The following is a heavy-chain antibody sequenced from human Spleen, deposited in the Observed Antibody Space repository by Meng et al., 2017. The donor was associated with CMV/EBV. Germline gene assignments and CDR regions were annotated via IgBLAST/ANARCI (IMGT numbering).Heavy chain of an antibody. CDR2: MNPNSGNT. CDR3: ARGGGAAAGPMDP. D-gene: IGHD6-13*01. V-gene: IGHV1-8*03. Sequence: ASVKVSCKASGYTFTGYYMHWVRQAPGQGLEWMGWMNPNSGNTGYAQKFQGRVTITRNTSISTGYLELSSLRSEDTAVYYCARGGGAAAGPMDPWGQGTLVTVSS. J-gene: IGHJ5*02. CDR1: GYTFTGYY.